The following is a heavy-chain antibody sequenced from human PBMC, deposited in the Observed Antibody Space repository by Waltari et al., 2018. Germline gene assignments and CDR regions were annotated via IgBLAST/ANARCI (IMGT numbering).Heavy chain of an antibody. CDR3: ARGARYCSGGSCYWWFDP. CDR2: IIPILGIA. J-gene: IGHJ5*02. CDR1: GGTFSSYA. Sequence: QVQLVQSGAEVKKPGSSVKVSCKASGGTFSSYAISWVRQAPGQGLEWMGGIIPILGIANDEQKFQGRVTITADKSTSTAYMELSSLRSEDTAVYYCARGARYCSGGSCYWWFDPWGQGTLVTVSS. V-gene: IGHV1-69*10. D-gene: IGHD2-15*01.